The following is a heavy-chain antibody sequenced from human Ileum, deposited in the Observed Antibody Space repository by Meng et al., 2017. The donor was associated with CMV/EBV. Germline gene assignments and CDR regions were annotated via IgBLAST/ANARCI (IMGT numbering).Heavy chain of an antibody. Sequence: VQLQESGPGLVKPSEPLSLTCSVSGVSISNYYWTWTRQPAGKGLEFIGRVSPGGIEYNPSLMSRVTMSLDTSRNQLSLNLNSVTAADTAVYYCARAAARGVPVDYWGQGILVTVSS. D-gene: IGHD3-10*01. J-gene: IGHJ4*02. CDR3: ARAAARGVPVDY. CDR1: GVSISNYY. V-gene: IGHV4-4*07. CDR2: VSPGGI.